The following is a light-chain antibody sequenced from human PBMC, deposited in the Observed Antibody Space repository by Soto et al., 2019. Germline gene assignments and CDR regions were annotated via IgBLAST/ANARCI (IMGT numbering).Light chain of an antibody. V-gene: IGLV2-8*01. CDR2: DVH. CDR3: NSYAGRNNFG. CDR1: RDDVGGYNY. J-gene: IGLJ1*01. Sequence: QSALTQPPSASGSPGQSITISCTGSRDDVGGYNYVSWYQQHPGKAPKLIIYDVHKRPSGVPDRFSGSKSDNTASLTVSGLQTDDEADYYCNSYAGRNNFGFGTGTKVTVL.